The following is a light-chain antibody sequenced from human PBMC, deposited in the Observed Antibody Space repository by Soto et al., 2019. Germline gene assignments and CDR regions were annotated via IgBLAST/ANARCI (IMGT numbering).Light chain of an antibody. CDR3: HQSYSNHPT. J-gene: IGKJ1*01. CDR1: QSISSY. CDR2: AAS. V-gene: IGKV1-39*01. Sequence: DIQMTQSPSSLSASVGDRVTITCRAIQSISSYLSWYQQKPGKAPKLLIYAASSLQSGVTSRFSGSGSGTDFTLTISSLQPEDFATYYCHQSYSNHPTFGQGTKVDIK.